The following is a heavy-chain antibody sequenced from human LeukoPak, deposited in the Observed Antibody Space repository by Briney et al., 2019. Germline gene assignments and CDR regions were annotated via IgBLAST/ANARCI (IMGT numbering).Heavy chain of an antibody. V-gene: IGHV3-30*02. D-gene: IGHD3-22*01. CDR1: GFTFSSYG. Sequence: GGSLRLSCAASGFTFSSYGMHWVRQAPGKGLEWAAFIRYDGSNKYYADSVKGRFTISRDNSKNTLYLQMNSLRAADTAVYYRAKDPTHYRVWDDYDSTVLSYWGQGTLVTVSS. CDR2: IRYDGSNK. CDR3: AKDPTHYRVWDDYDSTVLSY. J-gene: IGHJ4*02.